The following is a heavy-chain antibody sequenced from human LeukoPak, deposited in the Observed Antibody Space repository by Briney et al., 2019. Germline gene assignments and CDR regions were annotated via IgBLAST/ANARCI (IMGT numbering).Heavy chain of an antibody. D-gene: IGHD3-22*01. CDR2: IYDSGST. CDR1: GYSISSGYY. V-gene: IGHV4-38-2*02. J-gene: IGHJ4*02. Sequence: PSETLSLTCTVSGYSISSGYYWGWIRQPPGKGLEWIGSIYDSGSTYYNPSPKSRVTISVDTSKNQFSLKLSSVTAADTAVYYCASGGSGYYSPSAFDYWGQGTLVTVSS. CDR3: ASGGSGYYSPSAFDY.